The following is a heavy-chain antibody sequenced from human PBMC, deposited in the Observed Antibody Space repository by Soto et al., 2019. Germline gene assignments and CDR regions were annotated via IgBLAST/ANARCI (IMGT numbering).Heavy chain of an antibody. J-gene: IGHJ6*02. D-gene: IGHD3-3*01. CDR1: GNTFPGYS. CDR2: IIPIFGTA. CDR3: ARVSYDFWSGYNPSYYYGMDV. Sequence: GASVKVSCKAPGNTFPGYSITWVRQAPGQGLEWMGGIIPIFGTANYAQKFQGRVTITADESTSTAYMELSSLRSEDTAVYYCARVSYDFWSGYNPSYYYGMDVWGQGTTVTVSS. V-gene: IGHV1-69*13.